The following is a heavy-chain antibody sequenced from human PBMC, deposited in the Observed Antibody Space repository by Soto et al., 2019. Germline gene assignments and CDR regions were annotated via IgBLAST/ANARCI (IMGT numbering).Heavy chain of an antibody. J-gene: IGHJ3*02. CDR2: IIPIFGTA. Sequence: VASVKVSCKASGGTFSSYAISWVRQAPGQGLEWMGGIIPIFGTANYAQKFQGRVTITADESTSTAYMELSSLRSEDTAVYYCAREERRPEIYRMIVVVSDAFDIWGQGTMVTVSS. D-gene: IGHD3-22*01. CDR1: GGTFSSYA. V-gene: IGHV1-69*13. CDR3: AREERRPEIYRMIVVVSDAFDI.